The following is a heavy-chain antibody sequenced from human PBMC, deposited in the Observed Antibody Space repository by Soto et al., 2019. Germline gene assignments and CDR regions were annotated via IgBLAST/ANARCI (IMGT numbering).Heavy chain of an antibody. CDR3: ARGDGSVTAGDYYYGMDF. CDR2: IYYSGST. D-gene: IGHD1-26*01. V-gene: IGHV4-59*01. Sequence: QVQLQESGPGLVKPSETLSLTCTVSGGSISSYYWSWIRQPPGKGLEWIAYIYYSGSTNYNPSLKSRGTISVDTSKNQFSLKLSSVTAADTAVYYCARGDGSVTAGDYYYGMDFWGQGTTVTVSS. CDR1: GGSISSYY. J-gene: IGHJ6*02.